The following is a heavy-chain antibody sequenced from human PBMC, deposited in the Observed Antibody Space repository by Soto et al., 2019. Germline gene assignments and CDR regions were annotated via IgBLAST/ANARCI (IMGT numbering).Heavy chain of an antibody. CDR1: GFTVSSYA. J-gene: IGHJ6*03. Sequence: EVQLLESGGGLVQPGGSLRRSCAASGFTVSSYAMSWVRQAPGKGLEWVSVISGSGSTYSADSVKGRFTISRDSSKNTVYLQRNSLRAEDTAVYYCAKALRFTFTTGYYKDVWGRGTTVTVSS. CDR2: ISGSGST. D-gene: IGHD3-16*01. V-gene: IGHV3-23*01. CDR3: AKALRFTFTTGYYKDV.